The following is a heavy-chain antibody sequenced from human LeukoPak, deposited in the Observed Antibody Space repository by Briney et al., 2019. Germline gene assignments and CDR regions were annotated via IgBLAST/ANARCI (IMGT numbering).Heavy chain of an antibody. Sequence: GESLKISCKGSGYSFTSYWIGWARQMPGKGLEWMGIIYPGDSDTRYSPSFQGQVTISADKSISTAYLQWSSLKASDTAMYYCARRPYYYDSSGYYFDYWGQGTLVTVSS. CDR3: ARRPYYYDSSGYYFDY. D-gene: IGHD3-22*01. V-gene: IGHV5-51*01. CDR1: GYSFTSYW. CDR2: IYPGDSDT. J-gene: IGHJ4*02.